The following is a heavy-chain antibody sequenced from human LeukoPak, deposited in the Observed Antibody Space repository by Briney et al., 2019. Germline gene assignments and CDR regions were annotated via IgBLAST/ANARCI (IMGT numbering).Heavy chain of an antibody. V-gene: IGHV4-61*02. J-gene: IGHJ6*03. CDR2: IYTSGST. D-gene: IGHD4-17*01. CDR3: ARAATATVTTPHARYYYYYMDV. Sequence: PSQTLSLTCTVSGGSISSGSYYWSWIRQPAGKGLEWIGRIYTSGSTNYNPSLKSRVTISVDTSKNQFSLKLSSVTAADTAVYYCARAATATVTTPHARYYYYYMDVWGKGTTVTVS. CDR1: GGSISSGSYY.